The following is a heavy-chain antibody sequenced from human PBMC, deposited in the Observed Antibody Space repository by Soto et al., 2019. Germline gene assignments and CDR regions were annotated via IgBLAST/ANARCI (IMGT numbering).Heavy chain of an antibody. D-gene: IGHD2-21*02. CDR3: AREKVVTATFFDY. V-gene: IGHV3-33*01. J-gene: IGHJ4*02. CDR2: IWYDGSNK. Sequence: QVQLVESGGGVVQPGRSLRLSCAASGFTFSSYGMHWVRQAPGKGLEWVAVIWYDGSNKYYADSVKGRFTISRDNSKNTLYLQMNSLRAEDTAVYYCAREKVVTATFFDYWGQGTLVTVSS. CDR1: GFTFSSYG.